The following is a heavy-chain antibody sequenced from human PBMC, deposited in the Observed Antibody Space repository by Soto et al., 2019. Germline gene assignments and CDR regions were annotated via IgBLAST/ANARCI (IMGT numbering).Heavy chain of an antibody. CDR1: GYSFNSDW. CDR2: IYPGDSDT. J-gene: IGHJ6*02. CDR3: AKLRRGINVKTNGMDV. D-gene: IGHD1-20*01. Sequence: GESLKISCKGSGYSFNSDWIGWVRQMPGKGLEWMGIIYPGDSDTRYSPSFEGQVTISADKSINTAYLQWSSLKASDTAMYYCAKLRRGINVKTNGMDVWGQGTTVTVSS. V-gene: IGHV5-51*01.